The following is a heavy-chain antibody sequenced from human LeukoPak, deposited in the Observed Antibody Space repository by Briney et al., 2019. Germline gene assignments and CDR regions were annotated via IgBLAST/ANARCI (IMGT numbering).Heavy chain of an antibody. V-gene: IGHV3-11*01. Sequence: GGSLRLSCAASGFTFSDYYMNWIRQAPGKGLEWVSYICDSGRAIYYADSVKGRFTISRDNAKNSVYLQMNDLRAEDTAVYYCARDRLGDYDHSGYYDKWGQGTLVTVSS. D-gene: IGHD3-22*01. CDR2: ICDSGRAI. J-gene: IGHJ4*02. CDR1: GFTFSDYY. CDR3: ARDRLGDYDHSGYYDK.